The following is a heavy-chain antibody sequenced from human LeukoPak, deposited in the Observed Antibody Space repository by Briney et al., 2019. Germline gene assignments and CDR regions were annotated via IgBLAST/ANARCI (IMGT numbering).Heavy chain of an antibody. V-gene: IGHV3-30-3*01. D-gene: IGHD6-13*01. CDR2: ISYDGSNK. CDR1: GFTFSSYA. CDR3: ARDLPIKQIAAAGRMLDY. J-gene: IGHJ4*02. Sequence: GGSLRLSCAASGFTFSSYAMHWVRQAPGKGLEWVAVISYDGSNKYYADSVKGRFTISRDNSKNTLYPQMNSLRAEDTAVYYCARDLPIKQIAAAGRMLDYWGQGTLVTVSS.